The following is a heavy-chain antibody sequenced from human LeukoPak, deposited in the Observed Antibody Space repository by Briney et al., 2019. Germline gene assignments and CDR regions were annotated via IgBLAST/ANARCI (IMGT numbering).Heavy chain of an antibody. Sequence: PGGSLRPSCAASGFTFSSYWMHWVRQAPGKGLVWVSRINSDGSSITYADSVKGRFTISRDSAKNTLYLQMNSLRVEDTAVYYCAREGRVSGYDFDCWGQGTLVTVSS. V-gene: IGHV3-74*03. D-gene: IGHD5-12*01. CDR3: AREGRVSGYDFDC. CDR2: INSDGSSI. J-gene: IGHJ4*02. CDR1: GFTFSSYW.